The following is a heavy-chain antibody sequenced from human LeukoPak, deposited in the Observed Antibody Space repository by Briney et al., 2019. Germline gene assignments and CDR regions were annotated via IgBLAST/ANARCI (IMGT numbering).Heavy chain of an antibody. D-gene: IGHD3-10*01. Sequence: PGGSLRLSCAASGFTFSSYAMHWVRQAPGKGLEYVSAISSNGGSTYYANSVKGRFTISRDNSKNTLYLQMGSLRAEDTAVFYCAKSSGGFGELNLVRYHYMDVWGKGTTVTISS. CDR3: AKSSGGFGELNLVRYHYMDV. J-gene: IGHJ6*03. CDR1: GFTFSSYA. CDR2: ISSNGGST. V-gene: IGHV3-64*01.